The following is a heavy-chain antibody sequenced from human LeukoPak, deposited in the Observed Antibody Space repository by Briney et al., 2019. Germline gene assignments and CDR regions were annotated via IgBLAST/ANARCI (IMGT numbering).Heavy chain of an antibody. CDR1: GGSFSGLY. D-gene: IGHD3-3*01. CDR2: INHSGMT. V-gene: IGHV4-34*01. J-gene: IGHJ4*02. CDR3: ARGSRMTNIGVLNAADF. Sequence: PSETLSLTCAVYGGSFSGLYWSWIRQTPGRGLEWIGEINHSGMTKYNPSLKSRVTMSVDTSKSQFSLKLTSVTAADTAMYFCARGSRMTNIGVLNAADFWGQGTLVTVSS.